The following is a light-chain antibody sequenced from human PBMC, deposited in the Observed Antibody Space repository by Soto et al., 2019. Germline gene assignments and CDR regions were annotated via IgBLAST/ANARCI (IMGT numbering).Light chain of an antibody. CDR1: SSDVGGYNY. V-gene: IGLV2-14*01. CDR3: SSYTSSSTGV. CDR2: DVS. J-gene: IGLJ1*01. Sequence: QSVLTQPASVSGSPGRSITISCTGTSSDVGGYNYVSWYQQHPGKAPKLMIYDVSNRPSGVSNRFSGSKSGNTASLTISGLQAEDEADYYCSSYTSSSTGVFGTGTKATVL.